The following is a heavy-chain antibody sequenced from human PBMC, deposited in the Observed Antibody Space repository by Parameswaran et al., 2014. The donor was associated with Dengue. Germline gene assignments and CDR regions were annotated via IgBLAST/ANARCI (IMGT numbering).Heavy chain of an antibody. CDR3: ARAVDCSGGSCYSGTWFDP. D-gene: IGHD2-15*01. Sequence: WIRQPPGKGLEWIGSIYYSGSTYYNPSLKSRVTISVDTSKNQFSLKLSSVTAADTAAYYCARAVDCSGGSCYSGTWFDPWGQGTLVTVSS. CDR2: IYYSGST. V-gene: IGHV4-39*07. J-gene: IGHJ5*02.